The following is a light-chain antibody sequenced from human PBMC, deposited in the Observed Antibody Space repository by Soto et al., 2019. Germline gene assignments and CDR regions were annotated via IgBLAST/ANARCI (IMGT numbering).Light chain of an antibody. Sequence: MLRQSPGTLSLSPGERATLSCRASLSVSSNYLGWYQQKPGQAPRLLIYGASNRATGIPDRFSGSESGTDFTLIINRLEPEDVAVYYCQQYHNWWTFGQGTKVDI. CDR3: QQYHNWWT. CDR2: GAS. V-gene: IGKV3-20*01. J-gene: IGKJ1*01. CDR1: LSVSSNY.